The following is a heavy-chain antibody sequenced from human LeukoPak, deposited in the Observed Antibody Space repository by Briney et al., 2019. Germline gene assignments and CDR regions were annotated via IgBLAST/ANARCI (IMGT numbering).Heavy chain of an antibody. CDR1: GGYTSSSNYY. Sequence: SETLSLTCTVSGGYTSSSNYYWGWIRQPPGKGLEWIGGIHYSGNTYYNPSLKSRVTISIDTSKNQFSLKLSSVTAADTAVYYCARLGAGPTYYDFWSGYSSFYFDYWGQGTLVTVSS. J-gene: IGHJ4*02. D-gene: IGHD3-3*01. V-gene: IGHV4-39*01. CDR3: ARLGAGPTYYDFWSGYSSFYFDY. CDR2: IHYSGNT.